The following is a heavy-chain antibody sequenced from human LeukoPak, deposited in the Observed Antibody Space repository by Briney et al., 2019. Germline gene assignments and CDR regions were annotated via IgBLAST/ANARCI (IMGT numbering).Heavy chain of an antibody. CDR1: GGSISSGGYS. CDR2: IYHSGST. D-gene: IGHD3-10*01. V-gene: IGHV4-30-2*01. Sequence: SETLSLTCAVSGGSISSGGYSWSWIRQPPGKGLEWIGYIYHSGSTYYNPSLKSRVTISVDTSKNQFSLKLSSVTAADTAVYYCARGPYYGVTDWFDPWGQGTLVTVSS. CDR3: ARGPYYGVTDWFDP. J-gene: IGHJ5*02.